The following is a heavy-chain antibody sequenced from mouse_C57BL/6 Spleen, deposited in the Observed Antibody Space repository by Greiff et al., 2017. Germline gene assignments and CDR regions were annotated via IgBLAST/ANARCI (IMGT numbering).Heavy chain of an antibody. J-gene: IGHJ2*01. CDR2: FHPYNDDT. CDR3: AKGGYDYEFYYFEY. Sequence: QVQLQHSGAELVKPGASVKMSCKASGYTFTTYPIEWMKQNHGKSLEWIGNFHPYNDDTKYNEKFKGKATLTVEKSSSTVYLELSRLTSDDSAVYYCAKGGYDYEFYYFEYWGQGTTLTVSS. CDR1: GYTFTTYP. D-gene: IGHD2-4*01. V-gene: IGHV1-47*01.